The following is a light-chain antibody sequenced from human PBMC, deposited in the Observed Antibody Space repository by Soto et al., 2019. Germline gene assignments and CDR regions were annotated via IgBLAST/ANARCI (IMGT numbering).Light chain of an antibody. CDR3: QQYMSSVT. Sequence: EIVLTQSPGSLSLSPGQRATLSCRASQSVDTTFFAWYQKKPGQAPRLLIYGASKRATGIPDRFSGSGSGTDFNLIISRLEPEEFAVYYCQQYMSSVTFGQGTKVEIK. CDR1: QSVDTTF. V-gene: IGKV3-20*01. J-gene: IGKJ1*01. CDR2: GAS.